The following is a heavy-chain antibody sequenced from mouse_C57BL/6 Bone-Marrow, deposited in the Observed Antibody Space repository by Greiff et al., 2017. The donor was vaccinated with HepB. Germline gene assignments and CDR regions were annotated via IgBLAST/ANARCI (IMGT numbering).Heavy chain of an antibody. V-gene: IGHV2-9*01. CDR2: IWGGGST. D-gene: IGHD2-2*01. J-gene: IGHJ4*01. Sequence: QVQLQQSGPGLVAPSQSLSITCTVSGFSLTSYGVDWVRQPPGKGLEWLGVIWGGGSTNYNSALMSRLSISKDNSKSQVFLKMNSLQTDDTAMYYCAKHVMVTTGGYAFDYWGQGTSVTVSS. CDR1: GFSLTSYG. CDR3: AKHVMVTTGGYAFDY.